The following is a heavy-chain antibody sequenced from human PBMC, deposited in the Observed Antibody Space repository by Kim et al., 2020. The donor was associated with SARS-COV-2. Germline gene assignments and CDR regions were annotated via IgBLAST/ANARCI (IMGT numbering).Heavy chain of an antibody. V-gene: IGHV3-11*01. D-gene: IGHD3-3*01. J-gene: IGHJ4*02. Sequence: GGSLRLSCAASGFTFSDYYMSWIRQAPGKGLEWVSYISSSGSTIYYADSVKGRFTISRDNAKNSLYLQMNSLRAEDTAVYYCARDHYDFWSGSLRRYFDYWGQGTLVTVSS. CDR2: ISSSGSTI. CDR3: ARDHYDFWSGSLRRYFDY. CDR1: GFTFSDYY.